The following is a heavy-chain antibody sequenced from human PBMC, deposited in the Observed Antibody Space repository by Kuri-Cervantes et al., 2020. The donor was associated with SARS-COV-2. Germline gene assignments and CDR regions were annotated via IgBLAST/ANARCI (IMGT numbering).Heavy chain of an antibody. Sequence: SVKVSCKASRDTFTTFGFSWVRQAPGQGLEWMGGIIPFFGTPNYAQRFGGRVTITADESTSTAYMELSSLRSEDTAVYYCAYYYDFSEGRFDYWGQGTLVTVSS. CDR3: AYYYDFSEGRFDY. V-gene: IGHV1-69*13. CDR2: IIPFFGTP. J-gene: IGHJ4*02. CDR1: RDTFTTFG. D-gene: IGHD3-3*01.